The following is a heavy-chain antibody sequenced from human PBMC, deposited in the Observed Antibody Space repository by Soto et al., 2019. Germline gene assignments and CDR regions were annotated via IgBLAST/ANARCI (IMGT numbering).Heavy chain of an antibody. D-gene: IGHD2-2*01. CDR1: GSTFSDYW. V-gene: IGHV3-7*03. Sequence: GGSLRLSCAASGSTFSDYWMSWVRQAPGKGPEWVANIKFDGSEKQYVDSVKGRFSISRDNSRNSLFLQMNSLRAGDTAVYYCVKDGGYCSSTTCYSPRNHYFDSWGQGTLVTVSS. CDR2: IKFDGSEK. CDR3: VKDGGYCSSTTCYSPRNHYFDS. J-gene: IGHJ4*02.